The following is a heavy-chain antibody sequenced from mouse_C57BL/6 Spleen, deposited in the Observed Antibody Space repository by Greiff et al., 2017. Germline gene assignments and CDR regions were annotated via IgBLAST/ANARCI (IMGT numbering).Heavy chain of an antibody. D-gene: IGHD1-1*01. J-gene: IGHJ2*01. CDR1: GYAFSSSW. V-gene: IGHV1-82*01. CDR3: ARYWDYYGSSYY. Sequence: VQLQESGPELVKPGASVKISCKASGYAFSSSWMNWVKQRPGKGLEWIGRIYPGDGDTNYNGKFKGKATLTADKSSSTAYMQLSSLTSEDSAVYFCARYWDYYGSSYYWGQGTTLTVSS. CDR2: IYPGDGDT.